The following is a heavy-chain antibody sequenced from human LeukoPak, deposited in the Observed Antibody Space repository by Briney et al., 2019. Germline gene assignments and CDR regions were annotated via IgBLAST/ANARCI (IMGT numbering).Heavy chain of an antibody. Sequence: GASLRLSCAAPGFTFSSYAMSWVRQAPGKGLEWVSAISGSGGSTYYADSVKGRFTISRDNSKNTLYLQMNSLRAEDTAVYYCAKVPHSYSGSYYDYWGQGTLVTVSS. J-gene: IGHJ4*02. CDR3: AKVPHSYSGSYYDY. CDR2: ISGSGGST. D-gene: IGHD1-26*01. CDR1: GFTFSSYA. V-gene: IGHV3-23*01.